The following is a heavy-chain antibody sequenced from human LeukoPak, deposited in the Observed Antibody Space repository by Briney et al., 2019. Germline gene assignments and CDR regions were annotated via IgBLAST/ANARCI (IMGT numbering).Heavy chain of an antibody. V-gene: IGHV1-18*01. D-gene: IGHD3-22*01. Sequence: ASVKVSCKASGYTFTSYGISWVRQAPGQGLEWMGWISAYNGNTNYAQKLQGRVTMTTDTSTSTAYMELRSLRSDDTAVYYCARDAGYDSSGYYYEDYWGQGTLVTVSS. CDR2: ISAYNGNT. CDR1: GYTFTSYG. CDR3: ARDAGYDSSGYYYEDY. J-gene: IGHJ4*02.